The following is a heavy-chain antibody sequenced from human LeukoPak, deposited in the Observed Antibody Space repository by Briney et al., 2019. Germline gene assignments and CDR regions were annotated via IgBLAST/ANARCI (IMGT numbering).Heavy chain of an antibody. CDR2: FNPKTGDT. V-gene: IGHV1-2*02. D-gene: IGHD6-13*01. CDR3: AREGLYSSSSDFDY. Sequence: ASVKVSCKASGYTFTGYYVHWVRQAPGQGLQWMGYFNPKTGDTKYAQKFQGRVTMTRDTAISTAYMELSGLRSDDTAVYYCAREGLYSSSSDFDYWGQGTLVTVSS. J-gene: IGHJ4*02. CDR1: GYTFTGYY.